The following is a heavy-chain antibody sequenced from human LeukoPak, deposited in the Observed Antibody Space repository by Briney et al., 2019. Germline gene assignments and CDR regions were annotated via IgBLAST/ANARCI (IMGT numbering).Heavy chain of an antibody. CDR1: GYRFTSYW. V-gene: IGHV5-51*01. Sequence: GESLEISFQGSGYRFTSYWIGWVRRLPGKGLEWMGIIYPGDSDTRYSPSFQGQVTISADRSISTAYLQWSSLKASDTAMYYCARRGSGYDWDYWGQGTLVTVSS. J-gene: IGHJ4*02. D-gene: IGHD5-12*01. CDR2: IYPGDSDT. CDR3: ARRGSGYDWDY.